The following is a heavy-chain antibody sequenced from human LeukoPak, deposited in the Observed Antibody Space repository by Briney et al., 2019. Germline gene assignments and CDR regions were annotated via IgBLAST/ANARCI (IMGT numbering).Heavy chain of an antibody. V-gene: IGHV1-69*13. CDR3: ARVSAAMVY. D-gene: IGHD5-18*01. Sequence: ASVKVSCKASGYTFTGYYMHWVRQAPGQGLEWMGGIIPIFGTANYAQKFQGRVTITADESTSTAYMELSSLRSEDTAVYYCARVSAAMVYWGQGTLVTVSS. J-gene: IGHJ4*02. CDR1: GYTFTGYY. CDR2: IIPIFGTA.